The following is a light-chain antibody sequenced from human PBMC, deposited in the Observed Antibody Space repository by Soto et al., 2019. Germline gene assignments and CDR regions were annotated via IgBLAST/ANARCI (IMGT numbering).Light chain of an antibody. Sequence: QSVLTQSPSASASLGASVKLTCTLSSGHSTYAIAWHQQQSEKGPRFLMKINSDGSHSKGDGIFDRFSGSSSGAERHLTISSLQSDDEADYYCQSWGTGIQVFGGGTKVTVL. CDR3: QSWGTGIQV. V-gene: IGLV4-69*01. CDR1: SGHSTYA. CDR2: INSDGSH. J-gene: IGLJ3*02.